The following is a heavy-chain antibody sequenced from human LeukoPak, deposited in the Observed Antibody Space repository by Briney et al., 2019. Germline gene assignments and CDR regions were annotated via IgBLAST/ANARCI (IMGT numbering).Heavy chain of an antibody. J-gene: IGHJ3*02. Sequence: SETLSLTCTVSGGSISSGDYYWSWIRQPPGKGLEWIGYIYYSGSTYYNPSLKSRVTISVDTSKNQFSLKLSSVTAAGTAVYYCARVYGDYDDAFDIWGQGIMVTVSS. CDR2: IYYSGST. CDR3: ARVYGDYDDAFDI. D-gene: IGHD4-17*01. CDR1: GGSISSGDYY. V-gene: IGHV4-30-4*08.